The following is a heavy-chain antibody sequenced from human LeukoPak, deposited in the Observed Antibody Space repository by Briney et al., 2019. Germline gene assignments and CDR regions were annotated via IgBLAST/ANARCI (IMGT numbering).Heavy chain of an antibody. Sequence: PGGPLRLSCAASGFTFSSYAMSWVRQAPGKGLESVSTVTMSGGSTYYADSVKGRFTISRDNSKNTLYLQMNTLRAEDTAVYYCAKSKQWLPYYDYWGQGTLVTVSS. CDR3: AKSKQWLPYYDY. D-gene: IGHD6-19*01. CDR1: GFTFSSYA. V-gene: IGHV3-23*01. J-gene: IGHJ4*02. CDR2: VTMSGGST.